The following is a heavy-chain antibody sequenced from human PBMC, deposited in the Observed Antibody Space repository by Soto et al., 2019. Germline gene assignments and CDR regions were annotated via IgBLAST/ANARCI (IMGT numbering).Heavy chain of an antibody. J-gene: IGHJ4*02. CDR1: GFTFNSYD. CDR2: IGTAGDT. Sequence: GGSMRLSCAACGFTFNSYDMHWVRQATGKGLEWVSAIGTAGDTYYPGSVKGRFTISRENAKNPLNLQMNSLRAGDTAVYYCAREYCSGGSCHFDYWGQGALVTVSS. D-gene: IGHD2-15*01. CDR3: AREYCSGGSCHFDY. V-gene: IGHV3-13*01.